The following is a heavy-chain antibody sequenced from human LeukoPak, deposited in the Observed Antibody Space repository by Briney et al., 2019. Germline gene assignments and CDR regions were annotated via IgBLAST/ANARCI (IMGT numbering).Heavy chain of an antibody. CDR3: ARDLTGSDAFDI. D-gene: IGHD3-10*01. V-gene: IGHV3-74*01. J-gene: IGHJ3*02. CDR2: VNSDGSGT. CDR1: GFTFSRYS. Sequence: GGSLRLSCAASGFTFSRYSMHWVRQAPGKGLVWVSHVNSDGSGTDYADSVKGRFTISRDNAKNTLYLQMNSLRAEDTAVYYCARDLTGSDAFDIWGQGTMVTVSS.